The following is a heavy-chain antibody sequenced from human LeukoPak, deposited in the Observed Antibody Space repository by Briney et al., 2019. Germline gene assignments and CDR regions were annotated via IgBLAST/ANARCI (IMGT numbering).Heavy chain of an antibody. J-gene: IGHJ3*02. V-gene: IGHV3-23*01. D-gene: IGHD3-22*01. Sequence: GGSLRLSCAASGFTFSSYAMSWVRQAPGKGLEWVSAISGSGGSTYYADSVKGRFTISRDNSKNTLYLQMNSLRAEDTAVYHCAKDREMYYYDSSGRGAFDIWGQGTRVTVSS. CDR3: AKDREMYYYDSSGRGAFDI. CDR2: ISGSGGST. CDR1: GFTFSSYA.